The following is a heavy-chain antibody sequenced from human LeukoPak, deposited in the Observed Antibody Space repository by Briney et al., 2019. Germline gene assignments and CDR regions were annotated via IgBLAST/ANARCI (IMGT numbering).Heavy chain of an antibody. D-gene: IGHD3-10*01. V-gene: IGHV3-30*02. CDR2: IRYGGSSE. CDR1: GFIFRHYG. Sequence: PGGSLRLSRKASGFIFRHYGMHWVRQAPGKGLEWVTFIRYGGSSEYYADSVKGRFTISRDNSKDTLYLQMSNLRTDDTAVYYCTKDHYYGSGTYTNYHMDVWGTGTAVIISS. CDR3: TKDHYYGSGTYTNYHMDV. J-gene: IGHJ6*03.